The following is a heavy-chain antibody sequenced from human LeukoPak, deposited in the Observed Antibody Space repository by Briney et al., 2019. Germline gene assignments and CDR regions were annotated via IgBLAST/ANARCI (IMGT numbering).Heavy chain of an antibody. D-gene: IGHD6-6*01. CDR3: VRVLYSSSIGIDY. CDR1: GFTFSSYW. V-gene: IGHV3-7*01. Sequence: SGGSLRLSCAASGFTFSSYWMSWVRQAPGKGLEWVANIEQDGSEKYYVDSVKGRFTISRDNAKNSLYLQMNSLRAEDTAVYYCVRVLYSSSIGIDYWGQGTLVTVSS. J-gene: IGHJ4*02. CDR2: IEQDGSEK.